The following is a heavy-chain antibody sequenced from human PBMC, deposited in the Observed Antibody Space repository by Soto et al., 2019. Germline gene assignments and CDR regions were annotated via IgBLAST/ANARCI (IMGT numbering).Heavy chain of an antibody. D-gene: IGHD1-7*01. Sequence: SVKVSCKASGGTFSSYAISWVRQAPGQGLEWMGGIIPIFGTTKYAQKFQGRVTITRDASTSTAYMELSSLRSEDTAVYYCARALLDLRPLYYYYGMEVRGQGTTVTVPS. CDR1: GGTFSSYA. V-gene: IGHV1-69*05. J-gene: IGHJ6*02. CDR3: ARALLDLRPLYYYYGMEV. CDR2: IIPIFGTT.